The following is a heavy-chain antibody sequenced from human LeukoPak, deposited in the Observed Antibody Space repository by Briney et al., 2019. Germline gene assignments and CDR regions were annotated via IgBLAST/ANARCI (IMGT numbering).Heavy chain of an antibody. CDR1: GDSVSGHY. D-gene: IGHD4-11*01. V-gene: IGHV4-59*02. J-gene: IGHJ3*01. CDR3: ARAPMATTTSAFPDAFEF. CDR2: VSYSGGT. Sequence: SETLSLTCTVSGDSVSGHYWSWIRQTPGKGLEGMGYVSYSGGTNYNPSLKRRVSISLDTSKNQFSLKLSSPAAADPAVYYCARAPMATTTSAFPDAFEFWGQGTMVTVSS.